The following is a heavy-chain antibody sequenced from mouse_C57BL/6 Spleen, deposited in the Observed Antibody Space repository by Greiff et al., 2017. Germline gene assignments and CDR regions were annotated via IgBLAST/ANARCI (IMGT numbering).Heavy chain of an antibody. J-gene: IGHJ3*01. D-gene: IGHD3-1*01. CDR2: IDPSDSYT. Sequence: QVQLQQPGAELVMPGASVKLSCKASGYTFTSYWMHWVKQRPGQGLEWIGEIDPSDSYTNYNQKFKGKSTLTVDKSSSTAYMQLSSLTSEDYAVYYWARIGSCGGGLFAYWGQGTLVTVSA. CDR3: ARIGSCGGGLFAY. CDR1: GYTFTSYW. V-gene: IGHV1-69*01.